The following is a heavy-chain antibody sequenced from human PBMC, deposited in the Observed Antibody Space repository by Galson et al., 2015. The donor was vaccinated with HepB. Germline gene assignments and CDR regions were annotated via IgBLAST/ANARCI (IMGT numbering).Heavy chain of an antibody. Sequence: SLRLSCAASGFTFNNAWMSWVRQAPGKGLEWVGRIKSKADGGTTEYAAPVKGRFTISRDDSKNTLYLQMNSLKIEDTAVYYCTLLDGENWGQGTLVAVSS. CDR2: IKSKADGGTT. D-gene: IGHD3-10*01. CDR3: TLLDGEN. V-gene: IGHV3-15*01. J-gene: IGHJ4*02. CDR1: GFTFNNAW.